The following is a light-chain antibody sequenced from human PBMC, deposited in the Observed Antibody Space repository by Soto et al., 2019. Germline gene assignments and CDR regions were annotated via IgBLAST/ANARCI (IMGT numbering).Light chain of an antibody. CDR3: QSYDSSLSGSGV. CDR2: GNS. V-gene: IGLV1-40*01. Sequence: QSVLTQPPSVSGVPGQRVTISCTGRSSNIGAGYDVHWYQQLPGTAPKLLIYGNSNRPSGVPDRFSGSKSGTSASLAITGLQAEDEADYYCQSYDSSLSGSGVFGGGTKLTVL. CDR1: SSNIGAGYD. J-gene: IGLJ2*01.